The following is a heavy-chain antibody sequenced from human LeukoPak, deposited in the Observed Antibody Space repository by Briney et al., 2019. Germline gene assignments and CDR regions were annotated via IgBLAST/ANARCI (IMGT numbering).Heavy chain of an antibody. CDR3: ARRAGNRRDY. CDR1: GFTFSSYS. V-gene: IGHV3-53*01. J-gene: IGHJ4*02. CDR2: IYSGGST. Sequence: GGSLRLSCAASGFTFSSYSMSWVRQAPGKGLEWVSVIYSGGSTYYADSVKGRFTISRDNSKNTLYLQMNSLRAEDTAVYYCARRAGNRRDYWGQGTLVTVSS. D-gene: IGHD1/OR15-1a*01.